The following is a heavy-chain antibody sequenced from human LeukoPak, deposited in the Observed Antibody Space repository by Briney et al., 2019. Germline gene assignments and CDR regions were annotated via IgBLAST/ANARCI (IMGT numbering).Heavy chain of an antibody. V-gene: IGHV1-46*01. CDR3: VRRGSGSYVLDY. Sequence: ASGKDSCKAAGYSFTRNCMHWVRPAPEPGLGWMGIVNPSDGVIDYAQKFQDRATMTRDTSTNTVYMELSSLRSEDTAVYYCVRRGSGSYVLDYWGQGTLVTVSS. CDR1: GYSFTRNC. D-gene: IGHD3-10*01. CDR2: VNPSDGVI. J-gene: IGHJ4*02.